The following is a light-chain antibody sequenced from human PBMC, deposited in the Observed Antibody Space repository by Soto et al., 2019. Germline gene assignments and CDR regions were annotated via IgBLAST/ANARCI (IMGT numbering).Light chain of an antibody. V-gene: IGKV3-20*01. CDR1: QTVSSNN. CDR2: GAS. J-gene: IGKJ3*01. CDR3: QQYGSSPFT. Sequence: DIVLTQSPGTLSLSPGERATLSCRASQTVSSNNLAWYQQKRGQAPRLLIYGASSRAAAIPDRFSGSGSGTEFPLIISSLAPEDFAVYYCQQYGSSPFTFGPGTAVDIK.